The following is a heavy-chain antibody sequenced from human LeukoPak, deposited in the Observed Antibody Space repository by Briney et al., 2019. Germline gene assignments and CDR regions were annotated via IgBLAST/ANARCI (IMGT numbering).Heavy chain of an antibody. CDR3: VKGPRPDITVAHTVEN. D-gene: IGHD6-19*01. CDR1: GFIFSNYA. J-gene: IGHJ4*02. CDR2: ISSRGDST. Sequence: GGSLILSCAASGFIFSNYAMSWVRQVPGRGLEWVSTISSRGDSTYAADSMKGRFTISRDNSKNSLYLQMNTVRAEDTAVYYCVKGPRPDITVAHTVENWGQGTLVTVSS. V-gene: IGHV3-23*01.